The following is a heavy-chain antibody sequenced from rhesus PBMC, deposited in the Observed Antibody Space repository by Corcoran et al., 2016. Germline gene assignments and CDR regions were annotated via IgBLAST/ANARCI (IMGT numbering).Heavy chain of an antibody. CDR2: ITFSGSP. V-gene: IGHV4-122*02. D-gene: IGHD6-13*01. Sequence: QVQLQESGPGLVKPSETLSLTCAVSGGSISSGYYYWSWIRQPPGKGLEWMGYITFSGSPSYNPSLKSRVTISRDTSKNQFSLKLSSVTAADTAVYYCARVGIAAEIDYWGQGVLVTVSS. J-gene: IGHJ4*01. CDR3: ARVGIAAEIDY. CDR1: GGSISSGYYY.